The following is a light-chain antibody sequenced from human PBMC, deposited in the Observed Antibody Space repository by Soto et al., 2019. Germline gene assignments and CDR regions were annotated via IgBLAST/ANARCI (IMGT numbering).Light chain of an antibody. CDR1: QSVRSN. V-gene: IGKV3-15*01. CDR3: HQYDNWPKT. J-gene: IGKJ5*01. CDR2: DAT. Sequence: PGERATLSCRASQSVRSNLDWYQQKPGQAPRLLIYDATTRATGIPARFNGSGSGTEFTLTISSLQSEDFAVYYCHQYDNWPKTFGQGTRLEIK.